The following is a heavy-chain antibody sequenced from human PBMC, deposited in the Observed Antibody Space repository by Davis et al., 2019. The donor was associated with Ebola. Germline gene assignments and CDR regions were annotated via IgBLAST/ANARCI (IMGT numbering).Heavy chain of an antibody. Sequence: KVSCKGYGYTFTSNWIVWVRQMPGRGLEWMGDIYPSDSDTRYSPSFQGQVTISADKSITTAYLQWSSLKASDTAMYYCARTVATYGSGTYYYYYYAMDVWGQGTTVTVSS. CDR2: IYPSDSDT. CDR1: GYTFTSNW. V-gene: IGHV5-51*01. J-gene: IGHJ6*02. D-gene: IGHD3-10*01. CDR3: ARTVATYGSGTYYYYYYAMDV.